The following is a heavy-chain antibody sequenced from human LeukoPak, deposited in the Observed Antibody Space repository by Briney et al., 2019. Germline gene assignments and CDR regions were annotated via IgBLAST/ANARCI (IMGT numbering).Heavy chain of an antibody. CDR1: GYSFTTYD. J-gene: IGHJ6*03. Sequence: GASVKVSCEASGYSFTTYDITWVRQAPGQGLEWMGWISANNGNTSYVQKFQGRLTMTTDMSTRTAYKELRSLRSDDTAVYYCALRITGTNRWYYYYYMGVWGKGTTVTVSS. CDR2: ISANNGNT. D-gene: IGHD1-7*01. CDR3: ALRITGTNRWYYYYYMGV. V-gene: IGHV1-18*01.